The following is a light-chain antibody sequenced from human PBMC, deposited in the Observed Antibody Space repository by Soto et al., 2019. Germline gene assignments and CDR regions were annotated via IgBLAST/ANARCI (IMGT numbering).Light chain of an antibody. CDR2: KAS. J-gene: IGKJ3*01. V-gene: IGKV1-5*03. CDR3: QQSYTMPFT. CDR1: QSISTW. Sequence: DIQMTQSPSTLPASVGDRVTITCRANQSISTWLAWYQQKPGKAPNLLIYKASRLETGVPSRFSGSGSGTDFTLTISSLQPEDFATYYCQQSYTMPFTFGPGTKVDI.